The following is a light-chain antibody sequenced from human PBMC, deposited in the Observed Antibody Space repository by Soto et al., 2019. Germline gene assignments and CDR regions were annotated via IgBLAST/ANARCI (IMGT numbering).Light chain of an antibody. V-gene: IGKV1-5*03. CDR1: QSISSW. Sequence: FQNNQNKYTLSASVGDRVTITCRASQSISSWLAWYQQKPGKAPKLLIYKASSLESGVPSRFSGSGSGTEFTLTISSLLPDDFANSYCPQYHSYPSASGQGSQ. CDR3: PQYHSYPSA. CDR2: KAS. J-gene: IGKJ2*01.